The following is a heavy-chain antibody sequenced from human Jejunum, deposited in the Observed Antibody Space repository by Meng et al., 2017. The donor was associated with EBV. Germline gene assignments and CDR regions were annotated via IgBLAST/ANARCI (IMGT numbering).Heavy chain of an antibody. Sequence: VQLQASGQGLVKPSETLSRTCTVSGGSVSSGGYYWSWIRQPPGKGLEWIGYIYNSESTNYKSSLKSRVTISADTSKNQFSLRLSSVTAADTAVYYCARDQNGSYFAYWGQGTLVTVSS. CDR3: ARDQNGSYFAY. D-gene: IGHD1-26*01. CDR1: GGSVSSGGYY. V-gene: IGHV4-61*08. CDR2: IYNSEST. J-gene: IGHJ4*02.